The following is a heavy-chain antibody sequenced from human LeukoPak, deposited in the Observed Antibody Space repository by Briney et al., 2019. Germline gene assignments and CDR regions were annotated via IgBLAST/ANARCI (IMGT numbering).Heavy chain of an antibody. V-gene: IGHV4-34*01. D-gene: IGHD2-2*01. CDR2: VNHGGST. Sequence: PSETLSLTCAVHGGSLDGYNWNWIRQPPGKELEWIGDVNHGGSTNYNPSLESRVTVSIDTWNSQFSLELNSVTAADTAVYYCARGRVRVVPGTGYFDSWSQGSLVIVSS. J-gene: IGHJ4*02. CDR1: GGSLDGYN. CDR3: ARGRVRVVPGTGYFDS.